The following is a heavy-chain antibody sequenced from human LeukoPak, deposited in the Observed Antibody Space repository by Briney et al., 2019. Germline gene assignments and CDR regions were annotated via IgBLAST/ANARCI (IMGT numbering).Heavy chain of an antibody. CDR3: ARGRRILTGYYISGSDAFDF. CDR2: ISPYNDNT. CDR1: GYTFTTYG. Sequence: ASVKVSCKPSGYTFTTYGISWVRQAPGQGLEWMGWISPYNDNTNYPQKFQGRLTMTTDTSTNTAYMELRSLRSDDTAVYYCARGRRILTGYYISGSDAFDFWGQGTMVTVSS. V-gene: IGHV1-18*01. D-gene: IGHD3-9*01. J-gene: IGHJ3*01.